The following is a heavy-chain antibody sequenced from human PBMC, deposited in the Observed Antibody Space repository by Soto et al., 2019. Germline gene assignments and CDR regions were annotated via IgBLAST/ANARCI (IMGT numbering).Heavy chain of an antibody. D-gene: IGHD2-21*02. CDR1: GYSFTSYW. V-gene: IGHV5-10-1*01. Sequence: PGESLKISCKGSGYSFTSYWISWVRQMPGKGLEWMGRIDPSDSYTNYSPSFQGHVTISADKSISTAYLQWSSLKASDTAMYYCARPGEVVTAYYYYGMDVWGQGTTVTVSS. J-gene: IGHJ6*02. CDR2: IDPSDSYT. CDR3: ARPGEVVTAYYYYGMDV.